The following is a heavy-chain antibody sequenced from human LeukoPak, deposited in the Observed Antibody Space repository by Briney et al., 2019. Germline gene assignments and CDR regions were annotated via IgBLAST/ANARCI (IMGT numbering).Heavy chain of an antibody. J-gene: IGHJ4*02. CDR1: GFTFSTYN. D-gene: IGHD6-13*01. Sequence: PGGSLRLSCAASGFTFSTYNMNWVRQAPGKGLEWVSYISSSGSTIYYADSVKGRFTISRDNAKNSLYLQMNSLRAEDTAVYYCARGGPAAGRFDYWGQGTLVTVSS. CDR2: ISSSGSTI. CDR3: ARGGPAAGRFDY. V-gene: IGHV3-48*04.